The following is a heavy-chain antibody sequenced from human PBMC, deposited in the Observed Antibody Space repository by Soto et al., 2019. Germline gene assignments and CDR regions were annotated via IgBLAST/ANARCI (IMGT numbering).Heavy chain of an antibody. CDR3: ARDRGPTSHWGLGYFDY. CDR1: GFTVSSNY. V-gene: IGHV3-53*02. CDR2: IYSGGST. J-gene: IGHJ4*02. D-gene: IGHD2-2*01. Sequence: EVQLVETGGCLIQPGGSLRRSCAASGFTVSSNYMSWFRQAPGKGLEWVSVIYSGGSTYYADSVKGRFTISRDNSKNTLYLQMNSLRAEDTAVYYCARDRGPTSHWGLGYFDYWGQGTLVTVSS.